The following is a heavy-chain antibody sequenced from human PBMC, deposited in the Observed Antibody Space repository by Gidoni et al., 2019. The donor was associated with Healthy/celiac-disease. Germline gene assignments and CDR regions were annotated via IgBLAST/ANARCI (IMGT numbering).Heavy chain of an antibody. CDR2: INAGNGNT. CDR1: GYTFTSYA. Sequence: QVQLVQSGAEVKKPGASVKVSCKASGYTFTSYAMHWVRQAPGQRLEWMGWINAGNGNTKYSQKFQGRVTITRDTSASTAYMELSSLRSEDTAVYYCARVEYYYDSSGYYYAPRPVGAGADAFDIWGQGTMVTVSS. J-gene: IGHJ3*02. CDR3: ARVEYYYDSSGYYYAPRPVGAGADAFDI. D-gene: IGHD3-22*01. V-gene: IGHV1-3*01.